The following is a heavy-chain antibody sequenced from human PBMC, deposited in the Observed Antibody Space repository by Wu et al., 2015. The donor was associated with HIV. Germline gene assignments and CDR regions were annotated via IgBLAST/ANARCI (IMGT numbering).Heavy chain of an antibody. Sequence: QVQLVQSWAEVRKSGASVKVSCSFSGFTITNYGIHWVQQSPGQGLEWMGWINPGNGSPSYAKKFQGRFTMTRDMSTITAYTDLSSLTSDGMAVYYYARRTIIVLPAAILDYWGQGTLVTVSS. CDR3: ARRTIIVLPAAILDY. CDR2: INPGNGSP. J-gene: IGHJ4*02. V-gene: IGHV1-38-4*01. D-gene: IGHD2-2*02. CDR1: GFTITNYG.